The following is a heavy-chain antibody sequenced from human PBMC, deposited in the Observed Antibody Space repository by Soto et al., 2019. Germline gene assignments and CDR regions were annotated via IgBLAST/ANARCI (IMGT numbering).Heavy chain of an antibody. V-gene: IGHV4-34*01. D-gene: IGHD3-3*01. CDR2: INHSGST. CDR3: ARVGYYDPLGFDY. CDR1: GGYFSGYY. Sequence: QVQLQQWGAGLLKPSETMSLTCAVYGGYFSGYYWSWIRQPPGQGLEWIGEINHSGSTNYNPSLKSRVTISVDTSKNQVSLKLSSVTAADTAVYYCARVGYYDPLGFDYVGQGILDTVSS. J-gene: IGHJ4*02.